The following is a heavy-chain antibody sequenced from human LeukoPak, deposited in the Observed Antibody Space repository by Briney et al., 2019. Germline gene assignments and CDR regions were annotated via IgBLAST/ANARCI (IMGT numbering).Heavy chain of an antibody. Sequence: ASVKVSCKASGYTFTSYYMHWVRQAPGQGLEWMGLINPGGANTNYAQNFQGRVTMTRDTSISTAYMELSRLRSDDTAVYYCARDERYDSSGYPFDYWGQGTLVTVSS. CDR1: GYTFTSYY. V-gene: IGHV1-46*01. J-gene: IGHJ4*02. CDR2: INPGGANT. CDR3: ARDERYDSSGYPFDY. D-gene: IGHD3-22*01.